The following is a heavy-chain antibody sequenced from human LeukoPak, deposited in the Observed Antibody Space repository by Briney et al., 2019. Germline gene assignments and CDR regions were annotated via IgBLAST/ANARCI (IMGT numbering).Heavy chain of an antibody. V-gene: IGHV3-23*01. CDR2: ISGSGGST. CDR3: AKGVTVYNWFDP. Sequence: GGSLRLSCAASGFTFSSYAMSWVRQAPGKGLEWVSAISGSGGSTYYADSVKGRLTISRDNSKNTLYLQMNSLRAEDTAVYYCAKGVTVYNWFDPWGQGTLVTVSS. D-gene: IGHD4-23*01. CDR1: GFTFSSYA. J-gene: IGHJ5*02.